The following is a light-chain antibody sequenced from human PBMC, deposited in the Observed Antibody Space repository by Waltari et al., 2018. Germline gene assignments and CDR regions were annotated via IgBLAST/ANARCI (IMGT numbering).Light chain of an antibody. CDR3: QQYNNWPLT. Sequence: EVVLTHSPDTLSVSPGARATLSCRTSRSVNSNLAWYQHKPGQAPLLLMYGASTRPTGIPARFSGSESGTEFTLTITSLQSEDFAVYYCQQYNNWPLTFGGGTKVEI. CDR1: RSVNSN. CDR2: GAS. V-gene: IGKV3-15*01. J-gene: IGKJ4*01.